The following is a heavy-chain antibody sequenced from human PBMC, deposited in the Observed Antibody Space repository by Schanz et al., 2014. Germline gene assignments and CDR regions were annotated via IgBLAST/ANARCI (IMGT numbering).Heavy chain of an antibody. Sequence: QVRLVESGGGVVQPGGSLGLSCAASGFTFSTTGMHWVRQAPGKGLVWVTYIRYDGINKYYADSVKGRFTVSRDNAKSTLFLQMDSLRPEDTAIYYCAKEWSPSFWGQGTLVTVSS. D-gene: IGHD1-26*01. V-gene: IGHV3-30*02. CDR1: GFTFSTTG. CDR2: IRYDGINK. J-gene: IGHJ4*02. CDR3: AKEWSPSF.